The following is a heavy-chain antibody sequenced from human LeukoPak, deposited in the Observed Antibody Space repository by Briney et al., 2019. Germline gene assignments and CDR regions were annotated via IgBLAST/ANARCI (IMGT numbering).Heavy chain of an antibody. CDR2: IRYDGSNK. J-gene: IGHJ4*02. CDR1: GFAFSSYG. CDR3: AKAEAAGTFFDY. D-gene: IGHD6-13*01. Sequence: GGSLRLSCAASGFAFSSYGMHWVRQAPGKGLEWVAFIRYDGSNKYYAVSVKGRFTISRDNSKNTLYLQMNSLRAEDTAVYYCAKAEAAGTFFDYWGQGTLVTVSS. V-gene: IGHV3-30*02.